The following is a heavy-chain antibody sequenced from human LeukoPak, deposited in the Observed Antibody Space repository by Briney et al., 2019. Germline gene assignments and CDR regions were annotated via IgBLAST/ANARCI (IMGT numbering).Heavy chain of an antibody. Sequence: SETLSLTCTVSGDSIRHRYWSWIRQPAGKGLEYIGRIYSNEITNYNPSLKSRVTMSVDTSMNQFSLKLTSVTAADTAIYYCARDAVYYGSDDAFDIWGQGTMVAVYS. J-gene: IGHJ3*02. CDR2: IYSNEIT. D-gene: IGHD3-10*01. CDR3: ARDAVYYGSDDAFDI. V-gene: IGHV4-4*07. CDR1: GDSIRHRY.